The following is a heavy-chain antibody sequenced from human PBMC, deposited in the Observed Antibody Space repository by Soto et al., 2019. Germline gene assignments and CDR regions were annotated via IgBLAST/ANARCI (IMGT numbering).Heavy chain of an antibody. D-gene: IGHD2-2*01. J-gene: IGHJ4*02. V-gene: IGHV5-51*01. CDR1: GYSFTSYW. Sequence: GESLKISCKGSGYSFTSYWIGWVRQMPGKGLEWMGIIYPGDSDTRYSPSFQGQVTISADKSISTAYLQWSSLKASDTAMYYCARHLVYCSSTSCYNMGGYFDYRGQGTLVTVSS. CDR3: ARHLVYCSSTSCYNMGGYFDY. CDR2: IYPGDSDT.